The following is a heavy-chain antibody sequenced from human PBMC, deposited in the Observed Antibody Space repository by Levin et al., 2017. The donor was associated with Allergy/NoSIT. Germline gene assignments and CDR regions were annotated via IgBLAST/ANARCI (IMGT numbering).Heavy chain of an antibody. CDR3: ARQLGNFWSGYNYFDY. J-gene: IGHJ4*02. Sequence: PGGSLRPSCAASGFTFSSYEMNWVRRAPGKGLEWVSYISSTGSTIYSADSVKGRFTISRDNAKNSLYLHMNSLRAEDTAVYYCARQLGNFWSGYNYFDYWGQGTLVTVSS. V-gene: IGHV3-48*03. D-gene: IGHD3-3*01. CDR1: GFTFSSYE. CDR2: ISSTGSTI.